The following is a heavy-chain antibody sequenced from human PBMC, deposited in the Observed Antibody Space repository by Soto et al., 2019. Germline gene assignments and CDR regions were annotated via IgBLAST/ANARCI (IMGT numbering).Heavy chain of an antibody. J-gene: IGHJ5*02. CDR1: KVSISSDY. D-gene: IGHD6-19*01. CDR2: IHNSGSI. V-gene: IGHV4-59*01. Sequence: SETLSLTCIVPKVSISSDYRRWIRQPARKGLELIGYIHNSGSINYNPSLKSRLTISLDTSKNQISLKLRSVTAEDTAVYYCAALLQGSSGWERWFDPWGQGTLVTVS. CDR3: AALLQGSSGWERWFDP.